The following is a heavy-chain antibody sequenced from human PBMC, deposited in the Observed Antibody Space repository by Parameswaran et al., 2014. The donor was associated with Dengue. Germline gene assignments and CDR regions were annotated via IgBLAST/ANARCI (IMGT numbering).Heavy chain of an antibody. D-gene: IGHD3-9*01. Sequence: RWIRQPPGKGLEWIGEINHSGSTNYNPSLKSRVTISVDTSKNQFSLKLSSVTAADTAVYYCARRRYYDILTGYSQTEYYFDYWGQGTLVTVSS. V-gene: IGHV4-34*01. CDR3: ARRRYYDILTGYSQTEYYFDY. J-gene: IGHJ4*02. CDR2: INHSGST.